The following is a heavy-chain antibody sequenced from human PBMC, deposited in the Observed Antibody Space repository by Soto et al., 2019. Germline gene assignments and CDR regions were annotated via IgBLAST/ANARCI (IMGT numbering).Heavy chain of an antibody. Sequence: QVQLVQSGAEVKKPGSSVKVSCKASGGTFSSYAISWVRQAPGQGLEWMGGIIPIFGTANYAQKFQGRVTITADKSTSPAYMELSSLRSEDTAVYYCARDLGVGANCPARYYYYGMDVWGQGTTVTVSS. V-gene: IGHV1-69*06. D-gene: IGHD1-26*01. J-gene: IGHJ6*02. CDR2: IIPIFGTA. CDR1: GGTFSSYA. CDR3: ARDLGVGANCPARYYYYGMDV.